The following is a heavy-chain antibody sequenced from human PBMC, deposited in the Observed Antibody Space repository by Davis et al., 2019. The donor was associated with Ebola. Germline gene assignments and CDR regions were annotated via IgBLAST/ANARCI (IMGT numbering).Heavy chain of an antibody. CDR3: AREVRGGFVP. Sequence: GGSLRLFCAASGFTFSSYGMHWVRQAPAKGLEWVAVIWYDGSNKYYANSVKGRFTISRDNSKNTLYLQMNSLRAEDTAVYYCAREVRGGFVPWGQGTLVTVSS. J-gene: IGHJ5*02. V-gene: IGHV3-33*01. CDR1: GFTFSSYG. CDR2: IWYDGSNK. D-gene: IGHD3-10*01.